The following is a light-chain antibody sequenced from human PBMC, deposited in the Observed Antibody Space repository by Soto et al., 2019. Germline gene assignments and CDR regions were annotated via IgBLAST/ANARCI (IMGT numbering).Light chain of an antibody. CDR3: AAWDDSLNGLV. V-gene: IGLV1-44*01. CDR1: SSNIGSNT. CDR2: NNN. J-gene: IGLJ1*01. Sequence: QSVLTQQPSASGTPGQRVTISCSGSSSNIGSNTVNWYQQLPGTAPKLLIYNNNQRPSGVPDRFSGSKSGTSASLAISGLQSDDEADYYCAAWDDSLNGLVFGTGTKLTVL.